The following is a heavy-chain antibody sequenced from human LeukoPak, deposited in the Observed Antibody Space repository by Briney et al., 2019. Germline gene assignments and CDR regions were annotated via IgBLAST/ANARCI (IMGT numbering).Heavy chain of an antibody. V-gene: IGHV3-21*01. CDR3: ARHEYSYGPHDY. J-gene: IGHJ4*02. CDR2: ISSSSSYI. D-gene: IGHD5-18*01. CDR1: GFTFSSYA. Sequence: GGSLRLSCAASGFTFSSYAMSWVRQAPGKGLEWVSSISSSSSYIYYADSVKGRFTISRDNAKKSLYLQMNSLRAEDTAVYFCARHEYSYGPHDYWGQGTLVTVSS.